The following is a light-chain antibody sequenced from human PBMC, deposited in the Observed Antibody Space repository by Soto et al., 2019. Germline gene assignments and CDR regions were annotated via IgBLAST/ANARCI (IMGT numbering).Light chain of an antibody. CDR1: SSDVGGYNY. Sequence: QSVLTQPASVSGSPGQSITISCTGTSSDVGGYNYVSWYQQHPGKAPKFMIYDVSNRPSGVSNRFSGSKSGNTASLTISGLQAEDEADYYCSSYTSSSTLDVFGTGTKLTVL. CDR3: SSYTSSSTLDV. V-gene: IGLV2-14*01. J-gene: IGLJ1*01. CDR2: DVS.